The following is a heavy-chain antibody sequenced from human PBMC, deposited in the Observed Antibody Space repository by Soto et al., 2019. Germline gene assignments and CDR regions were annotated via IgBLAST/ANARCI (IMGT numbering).Heavy chain of an antibody. V-gene: IGHV4-34*01. Sequence: SETLSLTCAVYGGSFSGYYWSWIRQPPGKGLEWIGEINHSGSTNYNPSLKSRVTISVDTSKNQFSLKLSSVTAADTAVYYCARGSFDWLGVRVDYFDYWGQGTLVTVSS. D-gene: IGHD3-9*01. CDR1: GGSFSGYY. J-gene: IGHJ4*02. CDR3: ARGSFDWLGVRVDYFDY. CDR2: INHSGST.